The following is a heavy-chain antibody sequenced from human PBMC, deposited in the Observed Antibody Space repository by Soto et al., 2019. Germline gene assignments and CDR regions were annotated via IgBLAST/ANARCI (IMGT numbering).Heavy chain of an antibody. CDR2: VYYSGTT. CDR1: GDSISGGASF. CDR3: ARGHYYYGMDV. V-gene: IGHV4-30-4*01. J-gene: IGHJ6*02. Sequence: SETLSLTCTVSGDSISGGASFWSWIRQPPGKGLEWIANVYYSGTTYYTPSLKSRLTMSMDRANDHFSLNLTSVTAADTAVYFRARGHYYYGMDVWGQGITVTVSS.